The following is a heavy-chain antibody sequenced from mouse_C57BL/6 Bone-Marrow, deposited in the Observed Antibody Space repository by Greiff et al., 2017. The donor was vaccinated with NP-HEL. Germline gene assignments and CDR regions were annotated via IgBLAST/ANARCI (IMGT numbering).Heavy chain of an antibody. CDR1: GYTFTSYW. J-gene: IGHJ3*01. D-gene: IGHD1-1*01. V-gene: IGHV1-5*01. CDR3: TNHYYGSSWGFAY. CDR2: IYPGNSDT. Sequence: EVQLQQSGTVLARPGASVKMSCKTSGYTFTSYWMHWVKQRPGQGLEWIGAIYPGNSDTSYNQKFKGKAKLTAVTSASTAYMELSSLTNEDSAVYYCTNHYYGSSWGFAYWGQGTLVTVSA.